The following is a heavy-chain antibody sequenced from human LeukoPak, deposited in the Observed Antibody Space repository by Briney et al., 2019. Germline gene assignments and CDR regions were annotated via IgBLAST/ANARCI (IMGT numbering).Heavy chain of an antibody. V-gene: IGHV1-69*05. D-gene: IGHD3-3*01. Sequence: ASVKVSCKASGGTFSSYAISWVRQAPGQGLEWMGGIIPIFGTANYAQKFRGRVTITTDESTSTSYMELSSLRSEDTAVYYCASPNSYYDFWSGYSPGAKEDAFDIWGQGTMVTVSS. J-gene: IGHJ3*02. CDR1: GGTFSSYA. CDR2: IIPIFGTA. CDR3: ASPNSYYDFWSGYSPGAKEDAFDI.